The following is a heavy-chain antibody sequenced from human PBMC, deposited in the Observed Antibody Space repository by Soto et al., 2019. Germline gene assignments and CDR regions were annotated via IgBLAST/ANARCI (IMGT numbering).Heavy chain of an antibody. CDR3: ARRSNFGVVEREYWFDP. D-gene: IGHD3-3*01. Sequence: SETLSLTCTVSGGSISSYYWSWIRQPPGEGLEWIGYIYYSGSTNYNPSLKSRVTISVDTSKNQFSLKLSSVTAADTAVYYCARRSNFGVVEREYWFDPWGQGTLVTVSS. V-gene: IGHV4-59*08. CDR1: GGSISSYY. CDR2: IYYSGST. J-gene: IGHJ5*02.